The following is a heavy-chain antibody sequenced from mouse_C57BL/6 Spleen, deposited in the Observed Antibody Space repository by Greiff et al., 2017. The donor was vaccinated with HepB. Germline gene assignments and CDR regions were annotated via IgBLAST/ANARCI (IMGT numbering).Heavy chain of an antibody. CDR1: GFTFSSYA. Sequence: EVKLVESGGGLVKPGGSLKLSCAASGFTFSSYAMSWVRQTPEKRLEWVATISDGGSYTYYPDNVKGRFTISRDNAKNNLYLQMRHMKSEDTAMYYCARENYGSSYVKTGFAYWGQGTLVTVSA. CDR2: ISDGGSYT. D-gene: IGHD1-1*01. J-gene: IGHJ3*01. CDR3: ARENYGSSYVKTGFAY. V-gene: IGHV5-4*01.